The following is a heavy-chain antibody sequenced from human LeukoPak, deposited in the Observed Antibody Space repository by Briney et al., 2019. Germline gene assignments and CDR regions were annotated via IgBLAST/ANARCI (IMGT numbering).Heavy chain of an antibody. J-gene: IGHJ4*02. V-gene: IGHV3-48*01. CDR1: GFTFSSYS. Sequence: GGSLRLSCAASGFTFSSYSMNWVRQAPGKGLEWVSYISSSSSTIYYADSVKGRFTISRDNAKNSLYLQMNSLRAEDTAVYYCARGRGPFYFDYWGQGTLVTVSS. CDR2: ISSSSSTI. CDR3: ARGRGPFYFDY.